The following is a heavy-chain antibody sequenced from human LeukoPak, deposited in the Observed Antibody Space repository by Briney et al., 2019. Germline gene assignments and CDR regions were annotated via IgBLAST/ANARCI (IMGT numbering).Heavy chain of an antibody. D-gene: IGHD3-3*01. J-gene: IGHJ4*02. CDR2: IYYSGST. Sequence: PSETLSLTCTVSGGSISSYYWSWIRQPPGKGLEWIGYIYYSGSTNYNPSLKSRVTISVDTSKNQFSLKLSSVTAADTAVYYCARGDYDFWSGPLPDYWGQGTLVTVSS. V-gene: IGHV4-59*01. CDR3: ARGDYDFWSGPLPDY. CDR1: GGSISSYY.